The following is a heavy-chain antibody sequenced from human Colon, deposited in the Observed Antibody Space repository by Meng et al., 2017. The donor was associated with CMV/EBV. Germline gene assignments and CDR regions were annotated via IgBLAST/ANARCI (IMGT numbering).Heavy chain of an antibody. D-gene: IGHD1-1*01. Sequence: GGSLRLSCRGSGYTFTSHWIAWVRQKPGKGLEWMGFIYPADSDTAYSPSVQGQVTISVDKSSDTVYLQWDCLKASDTATYYCARHTTLDDWFDPWGQGTMVTVSS. CDR3: ARHTTLDDWFDP. J-gene: IGHJ5*02. CDR1: GYTFTSHW. V-gene: IGHV5-51*01. CDR2: IYPADSDT.